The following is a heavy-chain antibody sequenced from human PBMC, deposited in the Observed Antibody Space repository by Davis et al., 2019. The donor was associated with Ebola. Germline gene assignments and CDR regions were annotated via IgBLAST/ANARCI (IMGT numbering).Heavy chain of an antibody. Sequence: GESLKISCAASGFTFSSYWMHWVRQAPGEGLVWVSRINSDGSSTSYADSVKGRFTISRDNAKNTLYLQMNSLRAEDTAVYYCARHLGELSYPFDYWGQGTLVTVSS. CDR2: INSDGSST. J-gene: IGHJ4*02. D-gene: IGHD3-16*02. CDR3: ARHLGELSYPFDY. CDR1: GFTFSSYW. V-gene: IGHV3-74*01.